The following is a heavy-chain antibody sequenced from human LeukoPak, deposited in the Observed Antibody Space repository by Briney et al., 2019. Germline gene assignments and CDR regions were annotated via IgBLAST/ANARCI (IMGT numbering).Heavy chain of an antibody. CDR3: ARGGGYSYGYGMFDY. J-gene: IGHJ4*02. Sequence: SETLSLTCAVYGGSFSGYYWSWIRQPPGKGLEWIGEINHSGSTNYNPSLKSRVTISVDTSKNQFSLKLSSLTAADTAVYYCARGGGYSYGYGMFDYWGQGTLVTVSS. V-gene: IGHV4-34*01. CDR1: GGSFSGYY. D-gene: IGHD5-18*01. CDR2: INHSGST.